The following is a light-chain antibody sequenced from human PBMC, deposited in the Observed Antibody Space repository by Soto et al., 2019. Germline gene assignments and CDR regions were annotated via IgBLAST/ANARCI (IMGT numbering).Light chain of an antibody. CDR2: GNN. Sequence: QSVLTQPPSVSGDPGQRVTISCTGSSSNIGAGYDVHWYQQLPGTAPKLLIYGNNNRPSGVPDRFSGSKSGTSASLGITGLQADDEADYYCQSYDSSLRGSVFGGGTKLTVL. CDR3: QSYDSSLRGSV. V-gene: IGLV1-40*01. J-gene: IGLJ2*01. CDR1: SSNIGAGYD.